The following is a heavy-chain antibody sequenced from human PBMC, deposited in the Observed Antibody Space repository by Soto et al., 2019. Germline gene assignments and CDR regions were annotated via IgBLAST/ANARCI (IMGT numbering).Heavy chain of an antibody. CDR1: GFTFSSYT. V-gene: IGHV3-33*01. CDR3: VARRAATADY. Sequence: QAQLVESGGGVVQPGRSLTLSCAASGFTFSSYTMHWVRQAPGKGLEWVAVIWYDGSNKYYADSVKGRFTISRDNSKNTLSLQMNSLRAEDTAVYYCVARRAATADYWGQGTLVTVTS. CDR2: IWYDGSNK. D-gene: IGHD2-15*01. J-gene: IGHJ4*02.